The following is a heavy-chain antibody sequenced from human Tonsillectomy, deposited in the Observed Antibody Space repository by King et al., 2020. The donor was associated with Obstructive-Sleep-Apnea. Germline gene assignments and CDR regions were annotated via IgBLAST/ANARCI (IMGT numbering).Heavy chain of an antibody. CDR3: ARRWGAGGSDY. D-gene: IGHD2-15*01. J-gene: IGHJ4*02. Sequence: QLVQSGAEVKKPGASVKVSCKASGYTFTSYDIDWVRQATGQGLEWMGWMNPNSGNTGYAQKFQGRVTMTRNNSISTAYMDLSSPRSDDPAVYYCARRWGAGGSDYWGQGTLVTVSS. V-gene: IGHV1-8*01. CDR2: MNPNSGNT. CDR1: GYTFTSYD.